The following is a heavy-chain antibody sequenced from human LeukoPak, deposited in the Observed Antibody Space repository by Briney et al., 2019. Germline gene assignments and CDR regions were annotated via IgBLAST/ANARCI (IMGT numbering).Heavy chain of an antibody. Sequence: SETLSLTCTVSGGSVSSGSYYWSWIRQPPGKGLEWIGYIYYSGSTNYNPSLESRVTISVDTSKNQFSLKLSSVTAADTAVYYCARYLARYFDYWGQGTLVTVS. CDR3: ARYLARYFDY. V-gene: IGHV4-61*01. J-gene: IGHJ4*02. D-gene: IGHD6-6*01. CDR2: IYYSGST. CDR1: GGSVSSGSYY.